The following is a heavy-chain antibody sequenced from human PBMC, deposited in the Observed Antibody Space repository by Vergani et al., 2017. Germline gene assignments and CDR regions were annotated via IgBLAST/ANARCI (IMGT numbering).Heavy chain of an antibody. CDR2: VSTGTKSQ. CDR1: GFDFSSYI. D-gene: IGHD2-2*01. J-gene: IGHJ3*01. CDR3: AREYSSTSGRAFDF. V-gene: IGHV3-48*01. Sequence: QLVESGEGWVQPGGSLRLSCVVSGFDFSSYIMNWVRQAPGKGLEWVSFVSTGTKSQSYAESVKGRFTISRDSAKNSLYLQMDSLRAEDTAVYYCAREYSSTSGRAFDFWGQGTKVTVSS.